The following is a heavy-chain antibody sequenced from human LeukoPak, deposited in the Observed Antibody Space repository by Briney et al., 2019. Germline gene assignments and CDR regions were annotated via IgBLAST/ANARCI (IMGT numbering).Heavy chain of an antibody. CDR2: IFYSGSA. J-gene: IGHJ4*02. Sequence: SETLSLTCTVSGGSISSYYWSWIRQPPGKGLEWIGYIFYSGSANYNPSLKSRVTISVDTSKNQFSLKLSSVTAADTAVYYCARHGSVSSGALVWGQGTLVTVSS. CDR3: ARHGSVSSGALV. V-gene: IGHV4-59*08. CDR1: GGSISSYY. D-gene: IGHD3-22*01.